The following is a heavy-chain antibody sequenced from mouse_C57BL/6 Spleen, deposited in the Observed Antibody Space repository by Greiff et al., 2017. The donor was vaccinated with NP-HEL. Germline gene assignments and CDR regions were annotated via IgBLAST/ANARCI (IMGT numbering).Heavy chain of an antibody. D-gene: IGHD2-2*01. Sequence: EVQGVESGGGLVKQGGSLKLSCAALGCRGVSDAGSLFGGAPEKSLEWVATISDCGSYTYYPDNVKGRFTISRDNAKNNLYLQMSHLKSEDTAMYYCARDTTMVTRGAMDYWGQGTSVTVSS. V-gene: IGHV5-4*01. J-gene: IGHJ4*01. CDR1: GCRGVSDA. CDR3: ARDTTMVTRGAMDY. CDR2: ISDCGSYT.